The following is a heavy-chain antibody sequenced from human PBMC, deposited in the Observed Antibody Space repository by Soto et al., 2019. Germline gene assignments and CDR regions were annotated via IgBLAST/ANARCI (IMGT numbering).Heavy chain of an antibody. J-gene: IGHJ5*02. V-gene: IGHV4-4*07. Sequence: SETLSLTCTVSGGSISSYYWSWIRQPAGKGLEWIGRIYTSGSTNYNPSLKSRVTMSVDTSKNQFSLKLSSVTAADTAVYYCARDYDFWSGSHSFLFDPWGQGTLVTV. CDR3: ARDYDFWSGSHSFLFDP. D-gene: IGHD3-3*01. CDR1: GGSISSYY. CDR2: IYTSGST.